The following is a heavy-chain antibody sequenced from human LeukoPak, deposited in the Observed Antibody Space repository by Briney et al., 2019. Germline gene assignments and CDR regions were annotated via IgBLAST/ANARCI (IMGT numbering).Heavy chain of an antibody. V-gene: IGHV3-30*18. CDR3: AKGDDYDSSGYCPVD. Sequence: PGGSLRLSCADSGFTFSSYGMHWVRQAPGKGLEWVAVISYDGSNKYYADSVKGRFTISRDNSKNTLYPQMNSLRAEDTAVYYCAKGDDYDSSGYCPVDWGQGTLVTVSS. CDR2: ISYDGSNK. CDR1: GFTFSSYG. D-gene: IGHD3-22*01. J-gene: IGHJ4*02.